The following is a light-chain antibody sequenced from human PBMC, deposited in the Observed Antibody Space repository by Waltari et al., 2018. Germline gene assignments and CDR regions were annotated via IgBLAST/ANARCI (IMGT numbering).Light chain of an antibody. V-gene: IGKV3-20*01. J-gene: IGKJ1*01. CDR1: QSISKY. CDR3: QHYESLPVT. CDR2: HAS. Sequence: DIVMTQPPGPLCLSPGGRATLSCRASQSISKYLAWYQQKPGQAPRLLIYHASSRAAGIPDRFSGSGSGTDFSLSISRLEPEDFAVYYCQHYESLPVTFGQGTKVEIK.